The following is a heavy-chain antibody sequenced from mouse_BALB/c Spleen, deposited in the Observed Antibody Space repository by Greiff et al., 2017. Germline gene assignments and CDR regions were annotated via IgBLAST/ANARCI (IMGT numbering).Heavy chain of an antibody. Sequence: EVKVEESGPGLVKPSQSLSLTCTVTGYSITSDYAWNWIRQFPGNKLEWMGYISYSGSTSYNPSLKSRISITRDTSKNQFFLQLNSVTTEDTATYYCARSGYDTHYWGQGTTLTVSS. V-gene: IGHV3-2*02. D-gene: IGHD2-3*01. CDR3: ARSGYDTHY. J-gene: IGHJ2*01. CDR2: ISYSGST. CDR1: GYSITSDYA.